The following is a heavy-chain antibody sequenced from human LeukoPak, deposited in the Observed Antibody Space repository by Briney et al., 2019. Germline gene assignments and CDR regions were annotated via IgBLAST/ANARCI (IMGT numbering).Heavy chain of an antibody. CDR3: AIDPAAAVGHGMDV. CDR2: INPNTGGR. J-gene: IGHJ6*02. D-gene: IGHD6-25*01. V-gene: IGHV1-2*02. CDR1: GYRFTAYY. Sequence: GASVKVSCKTSGYRFTAYYIHWVRQAPGQGFEWMGWINPNTGGRKYAQKFQDRVTMTMDTSISIAYVELSSLRSDDTAVYYCAIDPAAAVGHGMDVWGQGTTVTVSS.